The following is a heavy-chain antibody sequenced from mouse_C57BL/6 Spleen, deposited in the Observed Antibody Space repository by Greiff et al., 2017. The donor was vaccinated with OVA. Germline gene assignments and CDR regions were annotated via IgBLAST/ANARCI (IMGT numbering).Heavy chain of an antibody. J-gene: IGHJ1*03. CDR1: GISITTGNYR. CDR3: TREDWDVWYFDV. V-gene: IGHV3-5*01. CDR2: IYYSCTI. Sequence: DVKLQESGPGLVKPSQTVFLTCTVTGISITTGNYRWRWLRQFPGHKLEWIGYIYYSCTITYNPSLPSRTTITCETPKNQFFLEMNSLSAEDTASYCGTREDWDVWYFDVWGTGTTVTVSS. D-gene: IGHD4-1*01.